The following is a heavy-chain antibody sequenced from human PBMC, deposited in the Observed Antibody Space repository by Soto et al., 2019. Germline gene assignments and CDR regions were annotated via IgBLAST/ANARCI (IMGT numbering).Heavy chain of an antibody. V-gene: IGHV2-5*02. CDR2: IYWDDSK. J-gene: IGHJ4*02. Sequence: QITLKESGPTLVRPTQTLTLTCAFSGFSLSTSGVGVGWIRQPPGKALEWLAVIYWDDSKHYSPSLRSRLTITKDTSKNQVVRTMTNMDPMYTGTYYCAHKGPEDWPLDYWGQGTLVTVSS. D-gene: IGHD3-9*01. CDR1: GFSLSTSGVG. CDR3: AHKGPEDWPLDY.